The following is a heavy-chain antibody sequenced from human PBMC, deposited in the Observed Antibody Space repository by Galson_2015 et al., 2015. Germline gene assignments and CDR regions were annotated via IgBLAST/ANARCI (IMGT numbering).Heavy chain of an antibody. CDR3: ARADYYDSSPPAY. CDR2: IYHSGST. J-gene: IGHJ4*02. Sequence: ETLSLTCAVSGGPISSRNWWSWVRQPPGKGLEWIGEIYHSGSTNYNPSLKSRVTISVDKSKNQFSLKMSSVTAADTAVYFGARADYYDSSPPAYWGQGTLVTVSS. CDR1: GGPISSRNW. V-gene: IGHV4-4*01. D-gene: IGHD3-22*01.